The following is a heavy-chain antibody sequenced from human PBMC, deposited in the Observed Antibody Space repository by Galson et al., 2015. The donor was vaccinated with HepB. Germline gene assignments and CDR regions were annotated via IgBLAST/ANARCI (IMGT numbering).Heavy chain of an antibody. CDR2: ISSGGDVT. CDR3: AKRRLVIANDY. Sequence: SLRLSCAASGFTFNDYAMSWVRQTPGKGLVWVSGISSGGDVTYYADSVKGRFTISRDNSKNTLYLQMNSLRAEDTAVYYCAKRRLVIANDYWGQGTLVTVSS. D-gene: IGHD2-15*01. V-gene: IGHV3-23*01. J-gene: IGHJ4*02. CDR1: GFTFNDYA.